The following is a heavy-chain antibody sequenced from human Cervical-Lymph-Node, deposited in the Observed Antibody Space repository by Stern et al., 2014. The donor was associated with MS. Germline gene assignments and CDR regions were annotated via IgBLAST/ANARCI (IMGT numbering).Heavy chain of an antibody. D-gene: IGHD3-10*01. CDR3: ARTQCFVVRGVTQDQYYGLDV. J-gene: IGHJ6*02. V-gene: IGHV2-70*20. Sequence: QVTLRESGPALVKSTQTLTLTCAFSGFSLSSPGMCVSWVRQPPGKALEWLALIDWDDDKYYSTSLKTRLTISRDTSKNQVVLALTNVDPVDTATYYCARTQCFVVRGVTQDQYYGLDVWGQGATVTVSS. CDR1: GFSLSSPGMC. CDR2: IDWDDDK.